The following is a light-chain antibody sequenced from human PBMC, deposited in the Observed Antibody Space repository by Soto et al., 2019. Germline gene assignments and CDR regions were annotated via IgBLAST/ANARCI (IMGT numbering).Light chain of an antibody. Sequence: QSVLTQPPSASGSLGQSVTISCTRDSSDVGGYNYVSWRQQHPGKAPKVMIYEVTKRPPGVPDRFSGSKSGNTASLTVSGLQAEDEADYYCSSFAGGGNPVLLGGGTKVTVL. CDR2: EVT. V-gene: IGLV2-8*01. CDR1: SSDVGGYNY. J-gene: IGLJ2*01. CDR3: SSFAGGGNPVL.